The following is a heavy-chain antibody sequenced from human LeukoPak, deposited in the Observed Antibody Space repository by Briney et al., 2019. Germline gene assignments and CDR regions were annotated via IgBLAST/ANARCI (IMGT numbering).Heavy chain of an antibody. V-gene: IGHV3-30*18. CDR3: AKELPGDYGGAFDI. CDR2: ISYDGSNK. J-gene: IGHJ3*02. D-gene: IGHD4-17*01. Sequence: GGSLRLSCAASGFTFSSYGMHWVRQAPGKGLEWVAVISYDGSNKYYADSVKSRFTISRDNSTLYPQMNSLRAEDTAVYYCAKELPGDYGGAFDIWGQGTMVTVSS. CDR1: GFTFSSYG.